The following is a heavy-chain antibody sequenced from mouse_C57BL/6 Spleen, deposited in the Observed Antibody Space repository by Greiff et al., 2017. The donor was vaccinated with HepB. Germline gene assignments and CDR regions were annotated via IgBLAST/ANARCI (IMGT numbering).Heavy chain of an antibody. CDR1: GYSITSGYD. D-gene: IGHD3-2*02. J-gene: IGHJ4*01. V-gene: IGHV3-1*01. CDR3: ARGAQATAMDY. CDR2: ISYSGST. Sequence: EVMLVESGPGMVKPSQSLSLTCTVTGYSITSGYDWHWIRHFPGNKLEWMGYISYSGSTNYNPSLKSRISITHDTSKNHFFLKLNSVTTEDTATYYCARGAQATAMDYWGQGTSVTVSS.